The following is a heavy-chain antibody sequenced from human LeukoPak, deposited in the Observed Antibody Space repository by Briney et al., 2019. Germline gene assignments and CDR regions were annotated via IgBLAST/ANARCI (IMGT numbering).Heavy chain of an antibody. J-gene: IGHJ4*02. D-gene: IGHD6-6*01. Sequence: PGGSLRLSCAASGFTFSNHYMDWVRQAPGKGLEWVSSISSGGSYIYYADSVKGRFTISRDNAKNSLYLQMNSLRAEDTAVYYCATSLQVVVDYWGQGTLVTVSS. CDR1: GFTFSNHY. CDR2: ISSGGSYI. V-gene: IGHV3-21*01. CDR3: ATSLQVVVDY.